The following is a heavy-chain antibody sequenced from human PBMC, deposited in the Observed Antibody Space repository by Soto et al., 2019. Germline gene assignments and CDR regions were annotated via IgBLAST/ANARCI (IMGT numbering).Heavy chain of an antibody. V-gene: IGHV3-23*01. CDR2: ISGSGGST. CDR3: AKGSRSSGWYTDY. Sequence: EVQLLESGGGLVQPGGSLRLSCAASGFTFSSYAMSWVRQAPGKGLEWVSDISGSGGSTYYADSVKGRFTISRDNSENRVYLLMNSLRAEDTAVYYCAKGSRSSGWYTDYWGQGTLVTVSS. D-gene: IGHD6-19*01. J-gene: IGHJ4*02. CDR1: GFTFSSYA.